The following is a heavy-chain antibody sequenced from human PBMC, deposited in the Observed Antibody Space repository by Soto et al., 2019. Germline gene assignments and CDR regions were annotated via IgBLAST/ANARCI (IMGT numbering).Heavy chain of an antibody. Sequence: EVPLVQSGGGLVQPGGSVTLSCAASGFTFSGSVIHWVRQASGRGLEWVGRIRAKVNNFATAYAASVKGRFTVSRDDSRSTAYMQMNSLKIEDTAVYYCVTVAAGTWRLDPWGQGTLVSVSS. CDR2: IRAKVNNFAT. CDR3: VTVAAGTWRLDP. CDR1: GFTFSGSV. J-gene: IGHJ5*02. D-gene: IGHD4-4*01. V-gene: IGHV3-73*01.